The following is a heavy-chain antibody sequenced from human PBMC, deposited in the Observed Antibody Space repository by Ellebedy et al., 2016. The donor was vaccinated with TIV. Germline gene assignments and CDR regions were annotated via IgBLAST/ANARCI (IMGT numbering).Heavy chain of an antibody. CDR2: ITHNGATT. V-gene: IGHV3-23*01. J-gene: IGHJ4*02. CDR1: GFTFSTYA. CDR3: AKDRTPGDGYWVFDY. Sequence: GESLKISCAASGFTFSTYAMTWVRQAPGKGLEWVSSITHNGATTYYADSVKGRFTISRDNSRNTLYLQMNSLRAEDTAVYFCAKDRTPGDGYWVFDYWGQGTLVTVSS. D-gene: IGHD5-18*01.